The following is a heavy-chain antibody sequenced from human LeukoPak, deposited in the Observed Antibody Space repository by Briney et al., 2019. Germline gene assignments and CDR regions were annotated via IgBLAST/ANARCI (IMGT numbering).Heavy chain of an antibody. CDR1: GFNSEDHA. Sequence: GRSLRLSCVVSGFNSEDHAMHWVRQAPGKGLEWVSGIYWSSSGTGYADSVKGRFTVSRDSAKNSLYLQMNSLRTEDTAVYYCANERGYNYGYSFDYWGQGTLVTVSS. D-gene: IGHD5-18*01. CDR2: IYWSSSGT. CDR3: ANERGYNYGYSFDY. J-gene: IGHJ4*02. V-gene: IGHV3-9*02.